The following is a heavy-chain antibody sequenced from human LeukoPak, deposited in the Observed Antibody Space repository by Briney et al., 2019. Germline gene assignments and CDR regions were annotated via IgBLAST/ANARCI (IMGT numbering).Heavy chain of an antibody. CDR3: ARVGDFGYKFDP. CDR2: IYYSGST. V-gene: IGHV4-30-4*02. CDR1: GGSISSGDYY. J-gene: IGHJ5*02. Sequence: SETLSLTCTVSGGSISSGDYYWSWVRQPPGKGLEWIGYIYYSGSTYYNPSLKSRVTISVDTSKNQFSLKLSSVTAADTAVYYCARVGDFGYKFDPWGQGTLVTVSS. D-gene: IGHD1-14*01.